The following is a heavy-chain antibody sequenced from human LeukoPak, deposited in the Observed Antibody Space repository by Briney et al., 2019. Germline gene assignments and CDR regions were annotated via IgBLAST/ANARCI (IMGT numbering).Heavy chain of an antibody. D-gene: IGHD1-26*01. CDR2: MYYSGST. V-gene: IGHV4-59*01. J-gene: IGHJ4*02. CDR1: GGSIRSYY. CDR3: GGGGTYSQFDY. Sequence: PSETLSLTCAVSGGSIRSYYWNWVRQPPGKGLDWIGYMYYSGSTNYNPSLKSRVTISGDTSNNQFSLELNSVTAADTAVYYCGGGGTYSQFDYWGQGTLVTVSS.